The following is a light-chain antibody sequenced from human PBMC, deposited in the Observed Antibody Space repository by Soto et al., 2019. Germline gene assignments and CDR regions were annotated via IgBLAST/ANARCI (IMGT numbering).Light chain of an antibody. CDR3: LSFDSSLSVV. J-gene: IGLJ2*01. Sequence: QSVLTQPPSVSGAPGQRVTISFTGSSSNIGAGYDVHWYQQLPGRAPKLLIYGNTNRPSGVPDRCSGSKSGTSASLAITGLQAEDEADYYCLSFDSSLSVVFGGGTKVTVL. V-gene: IGLV1-40*01. CDR2: GNT. CDR1: SSNIGAGYD.